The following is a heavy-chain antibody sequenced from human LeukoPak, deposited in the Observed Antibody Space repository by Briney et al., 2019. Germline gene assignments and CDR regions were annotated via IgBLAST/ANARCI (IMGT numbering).Heavy chain of an antibody. V-gene: IGHV4-30-2*01. CDR3: ARGDGYSFDY. J-gene: IGHJ4*02. D-gene: IGHD2-21*02. CDR2: IYHSGSA. CDR1: GGSISSGGYS. Sequence: SETLSLACAVSGGSISSGGYSWSWIRQPPGKGLEWIGYIYHSGSAYYNPSLESQVTISIDRSKNQFSLKLTSVTAADTAVYYCARGDGYSFDYWGQGTLVTVSS.